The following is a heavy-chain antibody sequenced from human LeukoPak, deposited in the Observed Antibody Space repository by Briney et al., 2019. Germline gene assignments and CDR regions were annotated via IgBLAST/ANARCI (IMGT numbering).Heavy chain of an antibody. D-gene: IGHD5-12*01. CDR2: IKEDGGQK. J-gene: IGHJ4*02. Sequence: PGGSLRLSCAAPGLNISNYWMTWVRQAPGKGLQWVANIKEDGGQKYYVDSVKGRFTISRDNPKNSLYLHLSRLRAEDTAVYFCARVSTHYDLDFFDFWGQGTLLTVSS. CDR3: ARVSTHYDLDFFDF. V-gene: IGHV3-7*04. CDR1: GLNISNYW.